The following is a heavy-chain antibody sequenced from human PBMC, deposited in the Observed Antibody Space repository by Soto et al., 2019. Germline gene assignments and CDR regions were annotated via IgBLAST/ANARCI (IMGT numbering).Heavy chain of an antibody. D-gene: IGHD3-10*01. CDR1: GFTFSSYS. CDR3: ARDLEYTMVRGGPRWGWFDP. CDR2: ISSSSSTI. Sequence: EVQLVESGGGLVQPGGSLRLSCAASGFTFSSYSMNWVRQAPGKGLEWVSYISSSSSTIYYADSVKGRFTISRDNAKNSLYLQMNSLRAEDTAVYYCARDLEYTMVRGGPRWGWFDPWGQGTLVTVSS. V-gene: IGHV3-48*01. J-gene: IGHJ5*02.